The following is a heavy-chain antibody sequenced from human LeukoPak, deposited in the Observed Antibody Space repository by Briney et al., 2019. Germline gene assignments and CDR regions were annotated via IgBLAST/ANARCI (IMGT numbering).Heavy chain of an antibody. J-gene: IGHJ4*02. V-gene: IGHV3-66*01. Sequence: GGSLRLSCAASGFSVSSNYMSWVRQAPGKGLEWVSVLYSSGYSKYADSVKGRFSISRDTSENTLSLQMNSLRAEDSAVYYCAAKGNGYTGAYVFAHWGRGTLVTVSS. D-gene: IGHD5-12*01. CDR2: LYSSGYS. CDR3: AAKGNGYTGAYVFAH. CDR1: GFSVSSNY.